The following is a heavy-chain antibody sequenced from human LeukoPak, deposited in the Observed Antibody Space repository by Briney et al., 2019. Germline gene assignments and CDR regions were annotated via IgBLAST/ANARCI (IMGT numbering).Heavy chain of an antibody. CDR3: ATRDGYGGHETYGYYMDV. D-gene: IGHD5-12*01. CDR1: GGTFINHI. J-gene: IGHJ6*03. Sequence: ASVKVSCKFSGGTFINHIISWVRQAPGQGLKWMGGIITNLDTGHYAPKFQGRVTITADESTSTVYMEMSSLRSEDTAVFYCATRDGYGGHETYGYYMDVWGKGTTVTVSS. V-gene: IGHV1-69*01. CDR2: IITNLDTG.